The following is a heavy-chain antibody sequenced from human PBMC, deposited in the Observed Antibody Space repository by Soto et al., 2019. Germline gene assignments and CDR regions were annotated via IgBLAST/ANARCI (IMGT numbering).Heavy chain of an antibody. CDR1: GFTFSSYA. CDR2: ISYDGSNK. J-gene: IGHJ4*02. Sequence: GGSLRLSCAASGFTFSSYAMHWVRQAPGKGLEWVAVISYDGSNKYYADSVKGRFTISRDNSKNTLYLQMNSLRAEDTAVYYCARDQWDYDSSGYCPDWGQGTLVTVPQ. D-gene: IGHD3-22*01. V-gene: IGHV3-30-3*01. CDR3: ARDQWDYDSSGYCPD.